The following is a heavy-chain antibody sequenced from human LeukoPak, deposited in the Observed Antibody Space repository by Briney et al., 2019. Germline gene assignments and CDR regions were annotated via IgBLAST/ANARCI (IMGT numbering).Heavy chain of an antibody. CDR3: ARDPERYYYDSSGYYPHY. Sequence: PGRSLRLSCAASGFTFSSYVVHWVRQAPGKGLEWVALIWYDGSNKYYADSVKGRFTISSDNSKNTLYLQMNSLRAEDTAVYYCARDPERYYYDSSGYYPHYWGQGTLVTVSS. CDR2: IWYDGSNK. CDR1: GFTFSSYV. D-gene: IGHD3-22*01. J-gene: IGHJ4*02. V-gene: IGHV3-33*01.